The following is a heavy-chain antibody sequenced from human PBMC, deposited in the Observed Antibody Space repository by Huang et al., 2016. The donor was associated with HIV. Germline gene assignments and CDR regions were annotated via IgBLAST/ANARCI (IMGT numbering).Heavy chain of an antibody. CDR1: GGSIRSDNYY. CDR2: IYYSGST. D-gene: IGHD3-10*01. V-gene: IGHV4-39*02. Sequence: QLQLQESGPGLVKPSETLSLTCTVSGGSIRSDNYYWGWIRQPPGKGLEWIGRIYYSGSTYDNPSLKRRVTITVDTSKNHFSLRMRSVTAADTAVYYCARLPGSITMIRGVITDPYWGQGTLVTVSS. J-gene: IGHJ4*02. CDR3: ARLPGSITMIRGVITDPY.